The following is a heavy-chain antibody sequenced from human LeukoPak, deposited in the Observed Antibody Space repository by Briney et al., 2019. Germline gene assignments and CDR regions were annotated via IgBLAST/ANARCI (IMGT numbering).Heavy chain of an antibody. CDR3: ARGSYYYYYGMDV. Sequence: GGSLRLSCAASGFTFGDYYMSWIRQAPGKRLEWVSYISSSSSYTNYADSVKGRFTISRDNAKNSLYLQMNSLRAEDTAVYYCARGSYYYYYGMDVWGQGTTVTVSS. V-gene: IGHV3-11*05. J-gene: IGHJ6*02. CDR2: ISSSSSYT. CDR1: GFTFGDYY.